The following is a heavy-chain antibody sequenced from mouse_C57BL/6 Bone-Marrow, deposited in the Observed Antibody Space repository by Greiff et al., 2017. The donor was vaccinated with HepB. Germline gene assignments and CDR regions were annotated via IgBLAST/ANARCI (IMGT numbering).Heavy chain of an antibody. J-gene: IGHJ1*03. CDR3: VRQEKVGSSYWYFDV. CDR2: IRSKSNNYAT. Sequence: EVQLVESGGGLVQPKGSLKLSCAASGFSFNTYAMNWVRQAPGKGLEWVARIRSKSNNYATYYADSVKDRFTISRDDSESMLYLQMNNLKTEDTAMYYCVRQEKVGSSYWYFDVWGTGTTVTVSS. CDR1: GFSFNTYA. D-gene: IGHD1-1*01. V-gene: IGHV10-1*01.